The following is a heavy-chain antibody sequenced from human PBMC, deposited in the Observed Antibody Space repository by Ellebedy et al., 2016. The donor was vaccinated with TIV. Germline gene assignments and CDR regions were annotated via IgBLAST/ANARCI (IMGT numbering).Heavy chain of an antibody. V-gene: IGHV4-4*08. D-gene: IGHD5/OR15-5a*01. J-gene: IGHJ5*02. CDR1: DDSISSPY. Sequence: MPSETLSLTCTVSDDSISSPYCSWIRQPPGKGLEWIGYILNDGSTRYNPSLKSRVTISVDTSKNQFSLKLSSVTAADTAVYYCARDAMSYRFDPWGQGTLVTVSS. CDR3: ARDAMSYRFDP. CDR2: ILNDGST.